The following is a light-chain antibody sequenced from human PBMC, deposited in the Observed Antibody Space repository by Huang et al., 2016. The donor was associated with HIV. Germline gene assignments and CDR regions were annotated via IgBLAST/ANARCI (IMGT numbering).Light chain of an antibody. CDR1: HSVDSD. V-gene: IGKV3-15*01. CDR3: QQDNDWPPLT. Sequence: EIEMTQSPATLSVSPGERATLSCRASHSVDSDLAWYQQKPGQAPRLLIYDASTRATGISAKFNGTGSGTEFSLSITNLQSEDFAVYYCQQDNDWPPLTFGGGTKVEI. CDR2: DAS. J-gene: IGKJ4*01.